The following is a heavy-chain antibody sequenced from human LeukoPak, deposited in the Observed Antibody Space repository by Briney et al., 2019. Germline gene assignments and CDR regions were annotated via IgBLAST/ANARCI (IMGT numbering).Heavy chain of an antibody. CDR3: ARGPRGYSGYGLLRFDY. CDR1: GGSFSDSY. D-gene: IGHD5-12*01. CDR2: INHSGST. V-gene: IGHV4-34*01. Sequence: SETLSLTCAVYGGSFSDSYWTWIRQPPGKGLEWIGEINHSGSTNYNPSLKSRVTISVDTSKNQFSLKLSSVTAADTAVYYCARGPRGYSGYGLLRFDYWGQGTLVTVSS. J-gene: IGHJ4*02.